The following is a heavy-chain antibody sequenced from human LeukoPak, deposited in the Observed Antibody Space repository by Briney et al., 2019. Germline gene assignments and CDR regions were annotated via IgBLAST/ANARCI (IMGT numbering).Heavy chain of an antibody. CDR2: IDSNSNFM. Sequence: GGSLRLSCAASGFTFGLYSMTWVRQAPGRGLEWVSYIDSNSNFMNYADSVKGRFTISRDNAKKSLYLQMNSLRAEDTAVYYCAKDFPSWSRDYWGQGTLLTVSS. J-gene: IGHJ4*02. CDR1: GFTFGLYS. D-gene: IGHD6-13*01. V-gene: IGHV3-21*01. CDR3: AKDFPSWSRDY.